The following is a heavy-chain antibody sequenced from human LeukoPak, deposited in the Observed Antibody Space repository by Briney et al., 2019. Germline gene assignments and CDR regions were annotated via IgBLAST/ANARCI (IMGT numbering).Heavy chain of an antibody. CDR1: GGSISSYY. D-gene: IGHD4-23*01. Sequence: SETLSLTCTVSGGSISSYYWSWIRQPPGKGLEWIGYIYYSGSTNYNPSLKSRVTISVDTSKNQFSLKLSSVTAADTAVYYCSLGGKDFDYWGQGTLVTVSS. V-gene: IGHV4-59*03. CDR2: IYYSGST. CDR3: SLGGKDFDY. J-gene: IGHJ4*02.